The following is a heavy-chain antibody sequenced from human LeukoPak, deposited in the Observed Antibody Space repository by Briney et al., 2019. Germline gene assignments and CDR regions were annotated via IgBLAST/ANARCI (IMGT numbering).Heavy chain of an antibody. Sequence: RGSLRLSCAASGFTFSSYWMSWVRQAPGKGLEWVSAISGSGGSTYYADSVKGRFTISRDNSKNTLYLQMNSLRAEDTAVYYCAKQETVRATYGMDVWGQGTTVTVSS. CDR3: AKQETVRATYGMDV. D-gene: IGHD3-10*01. V-gene: IGHV3-23*01. CDR1: GFTFSSYW. J-gene: IGHJ6*02. CDR2: ISGSGGST.